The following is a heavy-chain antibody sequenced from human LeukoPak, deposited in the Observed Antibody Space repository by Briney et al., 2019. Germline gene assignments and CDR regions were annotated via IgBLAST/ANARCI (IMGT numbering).Heavy chain of an antibody. CDR2: IKSDGSNT. CDR1: GFTFSSYW. D-gene: IGHD3-3*01. J-gene: IGHJ4*02. CDR3: ARGGYYGSGRYYFDS. Sequence: GGSLRLSCAASGFTFSSYWMHWVRQAPGKGLVWVSRIKSDGSNTNYADSVKGRFTISRDNAKNTLHLQMNSLRAEDTAVYYCARGGYYGSGRYYFDSRGRGTLVTVSS. V-gene: IGHV3-74*01.